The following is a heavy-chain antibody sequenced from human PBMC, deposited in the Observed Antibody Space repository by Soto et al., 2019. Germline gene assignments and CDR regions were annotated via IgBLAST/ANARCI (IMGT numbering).Heavy chain of an antibody. CDR2: ISAYNGNT. Sequence: GASVKVSCKASGYTFTSYGISWVRQAPGQGLEWMGWISAYNGNTNYAQKLQGRVTMTTDTSTSTAYMELRSLRSDDTAVYYCARTSLTIFGPSNDYYGMGVWGLGTTVTVSS. V-gene: IGHV1-18*01. D-gene: IGHD3-3*01. CDR3: ARTSLTIFGPSNDYYGMGV. CDR1: GYTFTSYG. J-gene: IGHJ6*02.